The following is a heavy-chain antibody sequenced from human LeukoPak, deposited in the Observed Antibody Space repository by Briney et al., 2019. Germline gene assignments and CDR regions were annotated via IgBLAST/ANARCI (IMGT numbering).Heavy chain of an antibody. D-gene: IGHD3-3*01. V-gene: IGHV1-69*05. CDR3: ARVGDFWSGYYGAD. J-gene: IGHJ4*02. CDR1: GGTFSSYA. Sequence: SVKVSCKATGGTFSSYAISWVRQAPGQGLEWMGRIIPIFGTANYAQKFQGRVTITTDESTSTAYMELSSLRSEDTAVYYCARVGDFWSGYYGADWGQGTLVTVSS. CDR2: IIPIFGTA.